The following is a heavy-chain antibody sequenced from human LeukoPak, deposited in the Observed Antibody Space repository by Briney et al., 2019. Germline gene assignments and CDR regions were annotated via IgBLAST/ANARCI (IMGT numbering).Heavy chain of an antibody. D-gene: IGHD1-26*01. CDR3: ASSGSYRFDY. CDR2: ITASGTAM. J-gene: IGHJ4*02. CDR1: GGSISSSSYY. V-gene: IGHV3-11*04. Sequence: LSLTCTVSGGSISSSSYYWGWIRQPPGKGLEWVSHITASGTAMFYADSVKGRFTISRDNAKNSLYLQMNSPRDEDTAVYYCASSGSYRFDYWGQGTLVTVSS.